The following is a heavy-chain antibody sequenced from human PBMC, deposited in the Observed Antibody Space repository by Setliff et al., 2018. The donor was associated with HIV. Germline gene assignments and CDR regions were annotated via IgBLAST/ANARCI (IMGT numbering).Heavy chain of an antibody. Sequence: KPSETLSLTCTVPGGSIGSGYYYWSWIRQPAGKGLEWIGHIYTSGSTNYNPSLKSRVTISVDTSKNQFSLKLSPVTAADTAVYYCARETVAAAGNPLYYYYYYMDVWGKGTTVTVSS. CDR2: IYTSGST. J-gene: IGHJ6*03. V-gene: IGHV4-61*09. D-gene: IGHD6-13*01. CDR1: GGSIGSGYYY. CDR3: ARETVAAAGNPLYYYYYYMDV.